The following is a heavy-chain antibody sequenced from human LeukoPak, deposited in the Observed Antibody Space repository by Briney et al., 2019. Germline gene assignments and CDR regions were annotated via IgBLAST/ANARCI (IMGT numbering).Heavy chain of an antibody. V-gene: IGHV4-4*07. CDR2: IYTSGST. CDR1: GGSISSYY. D-gene: IGHD3-22*01. Sequence: SETLSLTCTVSGGSISSYYWSWIRQPAGKGLEWIGRIYTSGSTNYNPSLKSRVTMSVDTSKNQFSLKLSSVTAADTAVYYCARARTYDSSGYYYGYYYMDVWGKGTTVTVSS. CDR3: ARARTYDSSGYYYGYYYMDV. J-gene: IGHJ6*03.